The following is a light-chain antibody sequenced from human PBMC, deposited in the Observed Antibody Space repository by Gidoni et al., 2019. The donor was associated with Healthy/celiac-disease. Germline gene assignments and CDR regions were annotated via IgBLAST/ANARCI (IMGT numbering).Light chain of an antibody. J-gene: IGKJ2*04. CDR1: QSVSSSY. Sequence: DIVLTQSPGTLSLSPGERATLSCRASQSVSSSYLAWYQQKPGQAPRLLIYGASSRATGIPDRFSCSGSGTDFTLTISRLEPEDFAVYYCQQYGSSRCSFGQGTKLEIK. V-gene: IGKV3-20*01. CDR3: QQYGSSRCS. CDR2: GAS.